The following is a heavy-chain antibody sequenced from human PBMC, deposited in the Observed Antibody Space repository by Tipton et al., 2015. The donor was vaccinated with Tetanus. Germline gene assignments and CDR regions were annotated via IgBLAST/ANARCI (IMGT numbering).Heavy chain of an antibody. CDR1: DVSVRSYY. Sequence: TLSLTCTVSDVSVRSYYWSWIRQSPDKGLEWLGDVIYDGTSYYNPSLNSRVKISLDTSMNQVSLTLTSVTAADTALYYCARDQGGGRVARLNWFDPWGQGTLVTVSS. J-gene: IGHJ5*02. CDR2: VIYDGTS. CDR3: ARDQGGGRVARLNWFDP. D-gene: IGHD3-16*01. V-gene: IGHV4-34*12.